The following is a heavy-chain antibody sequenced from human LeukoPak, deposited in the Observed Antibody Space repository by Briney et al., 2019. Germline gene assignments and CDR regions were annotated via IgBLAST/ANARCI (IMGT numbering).Heavy chain of an antibody. V-gene: IGHV3-30-3*01. Sequence: PGGSLRLSCAASGFTFSSYAMHWVRQAPGKGLEWVAVISYDGSNKYYADSAKGRFTISRDNSKNALYLQMNSLRAEDTAVYYCARDRPSMVRGVLDYWGQGTLVTVSS. CDR2: ISYDGSNK. CDR3: ARDRPSMVRGVLDY. D-gene: IGHD3-10*01. CDR1: GFTFSSYA. J-gene: IGHJ4*02.